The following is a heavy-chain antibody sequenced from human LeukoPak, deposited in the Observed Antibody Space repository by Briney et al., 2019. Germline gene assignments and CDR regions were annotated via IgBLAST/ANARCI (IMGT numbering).Heavy chain of an antibody. D-gene: IGHD4-17*01. V-gene: IGHV1-69*13. CDR1: GGTFISYA. Sequence: SVKVSCKASGGTFISYALSWVRHAPGQGLEWIGGIIPIFGTANYAQKFQSRVTITGDESTSTAYMELSSLRSEDTAVYYCASLMTTVTTVFDYWGQGTLVTVSS. J-gene: IGHJ4*02. CDR2: IIPIFGTA. CDR3: ASLMTTVTTVFDY.